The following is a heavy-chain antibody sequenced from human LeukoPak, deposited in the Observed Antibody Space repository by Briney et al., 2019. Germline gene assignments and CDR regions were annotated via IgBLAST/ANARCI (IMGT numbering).Heavy chain of an antibody. J-gene: IGHJ4*02. D-gene: IGHD5-18*01. Sequence: SETLSLTCTVSGGTISSYYWSWIRQPPGKGLEWIGYIYYSGSTNYNPSLKSRVTISVDTSKNQFSLKLSSVTAADTAVYYCARGDVDTAMPSYWGQGTLVTVSS. CDR2: IYYSGST. CDR1: GGTISSYY. V-gene: IGHV4-59*01. CDR3: ARGDVDTAMPSY.